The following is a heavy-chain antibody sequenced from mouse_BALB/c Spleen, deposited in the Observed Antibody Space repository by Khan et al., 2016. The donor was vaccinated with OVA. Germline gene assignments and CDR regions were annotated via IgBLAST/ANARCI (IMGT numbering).Heavy chain of an antibody. CDR1: GYTFTNYG. CDR3: ARVGYNGTMDY. D-gene: IGHD2-14*01. Sequence: QLVQSGPDLKKPGETVKISCKASGYTFTNYGMNWVKQVPGKGLKWMGWTNTYTGEPTYADDFKGRFAFSLETSASTAYLQINNLKNEDTATYFCARVGYNGTMDYWGQGTSVTGSS. CDR2: TNTYTGEP. J-gene: IGHJ4*01. V-gene: IGHV9-3-1*01.